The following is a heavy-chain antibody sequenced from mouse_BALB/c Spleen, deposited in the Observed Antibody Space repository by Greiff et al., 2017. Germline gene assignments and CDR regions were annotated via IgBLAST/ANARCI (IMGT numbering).Heavy chain of an antibody. CDR2: INPSNGRT. V-gene: IGHV1S81*02. D-gene: IGHD2-10*02. J-gene: IGHJ2*01. CDR1: GYTFTSYW. Sequence: QVHVKQPGAELVKPGASVKLSCKASGYTFTSYWMHWVKQRPGQGLEWIGEINPSNGRTNYNEKFKSKATMTADTSSNTAYLQLSSLTSEDTAVYYCNAKYGNYESYYFDYWGQGTTLTVSS. CDR3: NAKYGNYESYYFDY.